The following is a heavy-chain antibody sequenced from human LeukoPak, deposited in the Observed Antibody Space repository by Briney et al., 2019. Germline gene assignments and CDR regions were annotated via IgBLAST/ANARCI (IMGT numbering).Heavy chain of an antibody. CDR1: GYLFPSYW. CDR3: ARRARFDAFDI. Sequence: GASLKISCKGSGYLFPSYWIRWVRQLPGTGLGWMGIIYPGDSDTRYSPSFQGQVTISADKSISTAYLQWSSLKASDTAMYYCARRARFDAFDIWGQGTMVTVSS. J-gene: IGHJ3*02. V-gene: IGHV5-51*01. CDR2: IYPGDSDT.